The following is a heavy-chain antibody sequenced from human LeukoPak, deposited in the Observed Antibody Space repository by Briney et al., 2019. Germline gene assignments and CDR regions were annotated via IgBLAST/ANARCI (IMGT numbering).Heavy chain of an antibody. J-gene: IGHJ5*02. CDR1: GGTFSSYA. Sequence: SVKVSCKASGGTFSSYAIGWVRQAPGQGLEWMGRIIPILGIANYAQKFQGRVTITADKSTSTAYMELSSLRSEDTAVYYCARDGVYRWLQSWGQGTLVTVSS. D-gene: IGHD5-24*01. CDR2: IIPILGIA. CDR3: ARDGVYRWLQS. V-gene: IGHV1-69*04.